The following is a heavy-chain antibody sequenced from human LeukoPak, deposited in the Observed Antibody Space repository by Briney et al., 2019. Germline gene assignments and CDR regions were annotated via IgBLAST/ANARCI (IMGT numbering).Heavy chain of an antibody. CDR1: GFTFSSYA. D-gene: IGHD3-22*01. CDR3: AKRPDRSYYDRTGYYYFDY. Sequence: GGSLRLSCAASGFTFSSYAMSWVRQAPGKGLEWVSSIGGLGGRTFYAVSVKGRFTISRDNSKNTLYLQMNSLGAEDTAVYYCAKRPDRSYYDRTGYYYFDYWGQGTLVTVSS. J-gene: IGHJ4*02. V-gene: IGHV3-23*01. CDR2: IGGLGGRT.